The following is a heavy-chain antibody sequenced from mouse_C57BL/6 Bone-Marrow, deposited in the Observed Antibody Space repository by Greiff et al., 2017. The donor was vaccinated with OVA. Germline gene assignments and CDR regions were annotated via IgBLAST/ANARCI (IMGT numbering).Heavy chain of an antibody. CDR2: IRNKANGYTT. Sequence: EVKVEESGGGLVQPGGSLSLSCAASGFTFTDYYMSWVRQPPGKALEWLGFIRNKANGYTTEYSASVKGRFTISRDNSQSILYLQMNALRAEDSATYYCARSPYGNYVGYAMDYWGQGTSVTVSS. V-gene: IGHV7-3*01. CDR3: ARSPYGNYVGYAMDY. J-gene: IGHJ4*01. CDR1: GFTFTDYY. D-gene: IGHD2-10*02.